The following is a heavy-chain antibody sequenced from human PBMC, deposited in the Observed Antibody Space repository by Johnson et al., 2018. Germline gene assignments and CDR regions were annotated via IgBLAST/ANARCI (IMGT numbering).Heavy chain of an antibody. CDR2: MNPNSGNT. J-gene: IGHJ6*02. Sequence: QVQLVQSGAEVQKPGASVKVSCKASGYTFTSYDINWVRQATGQGLEWMGWMNPNSGNTGYAQKFQGRVTMTRNTSISKAYMELSSLRSEDPAVYYWARGPASCYSLAWGRYGMDVWGQGTTVTVSS. D-gene: IGHD2-15*01. CDR3: ARGPASCYSLAWGRYGMDV. V-gene: IGHV1-8*01. CDR1: GYTFTSYD.